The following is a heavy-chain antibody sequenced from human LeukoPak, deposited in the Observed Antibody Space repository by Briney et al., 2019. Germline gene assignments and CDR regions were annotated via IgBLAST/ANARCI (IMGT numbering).Heavy chain of an antibody. J-gene: IGHJ4*02. Sequence: PSETLSLTCAVSGGSISSNSYYWGWIRQPPGKGLEWIGSIYYSGSTYYKSSLKSRVTISVDTSKNQFSLKLSSVTAADTAVYYCARDLVIRGNAGYDAFDFWGQGTLVTVSS. CDR1: GGSISSNSYY. D-gene: IGHD5-12*01. CDR3: ARDLVIRGNAGYDAFDF. CDR2: IYYSGST. V-gene: IGHV4-39*02.